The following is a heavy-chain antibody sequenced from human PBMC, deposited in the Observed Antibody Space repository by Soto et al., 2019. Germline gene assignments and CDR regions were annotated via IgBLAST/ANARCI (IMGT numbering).Heavy chain of an antibody. Sequence: QVQLVQSGAEVKKPGASVKVSCKASGYTFTGYAIHWVRQAPGQRHEWMGWINGGNGDTKYSQKFQGRVTITRDTSASTAYMELTSLGSDDMAVDHCARGYCSSTSCLYYFDFWGQGTLVTVSS. CDR1: GYTFTGYA. D-gene: IGHD2-2*01. CDR3: ARGYCSSTSCLYYFDF. J-gene: IGHJ4*02. CDR2: INGGNGDT. V-gene: IGHV1-3*01.